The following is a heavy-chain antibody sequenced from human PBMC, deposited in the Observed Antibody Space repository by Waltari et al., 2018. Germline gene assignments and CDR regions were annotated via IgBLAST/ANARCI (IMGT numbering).Heavy chain of an antibody. CDR2: IMPIFGTA. J-gene: IGHJ4*02. D-gene: IGHD3-22*01. CDR3: ARDILRGYYDSSGYYSSGY. Sequence: QVQLVQSGAEVKKPGSSVKVSCKASGGTFSSYAISWVRQAPGQGLEWMGGIMPIFGTANYAQKFQGRVTTTADESTSTAYMELSSLRSEDTAVYYCARDILRGYYDSSGYYSSGYWGQGTLVTVSS. V-gene: IGHV1-69*01. CDR1: GGTFSSYA.